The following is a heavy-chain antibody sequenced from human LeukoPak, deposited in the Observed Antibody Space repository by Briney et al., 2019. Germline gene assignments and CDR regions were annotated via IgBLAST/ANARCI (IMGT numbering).Heavy chain of an antibody. J-gene: IGHJ6*03. CDR3: AKDHGGFGELIDYYYYYYMDV. D-gene: IGHD3-10*01. CDR2: ISWDGGST. Sequence: GGSLRLSCAASGFTFDDYTMHWVRQAPGKGLEWVSLISWDGGSTYYADSVKGRFTISRDNSKNSLYLQMNSLRTEDTALYYCAKDHGGFGELIDYYYYYYMDVWGKGTTVTISS. V-gene: IGHV3-43*01. CDR1: GFTFDDYT.